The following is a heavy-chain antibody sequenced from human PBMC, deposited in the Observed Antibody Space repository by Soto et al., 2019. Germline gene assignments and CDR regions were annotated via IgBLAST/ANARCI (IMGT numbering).Heavy chain of an antibody. D-gene: IGHD1-26*01. V-gene: IGHV4-28*01. CDR3: ARREIQGPIDY. J-gene: IGHJ4*02. Sequence: QVQLQESGPGLVKPSDTLSLTCAVSGYSISSSNWWGWIRQPPGKGLEWIGYIYYSGTTYYNPSLKSGVTWSGXTSKNQFSLKLTSVTAVDTAVYYCARREIQGPIDYWGQGTLVTVSS. CDR2: IYYSGTT. CDR1: GYSISSSNW.